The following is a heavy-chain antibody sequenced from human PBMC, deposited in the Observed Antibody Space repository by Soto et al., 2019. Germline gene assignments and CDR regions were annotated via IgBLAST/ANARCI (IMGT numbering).Heavy chain of an antibody. V-gene: IGHV4-4*02. CDR1: GGSISSSNW. Sequence: QVQLQESGPGLVKPSGTLSLTCAVSGGSISSSNWWSWVRQPPGKGLEWIGEIYHSGSTNYNPSLKSRVTISVDKSKNQFSLELSSVTAADTAVYYCARGGFCSGGSCYRYYFDYWGQGTLVTVSS. J-gene: IGHJ4*02. CDR2: IYHSGST. CDR3: ARGGFCSGGSCYRYYFDY. D-gene: IGHD2-15*01.